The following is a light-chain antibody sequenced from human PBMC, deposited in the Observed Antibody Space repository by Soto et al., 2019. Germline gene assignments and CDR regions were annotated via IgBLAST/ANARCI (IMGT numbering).Light chain of an antibody. Sequence: EIVMTQSPATLSVSPGERATLSCRASQSVRSNFAWYQQKPGQAPRLLIYGASTRATGIPARFSGSGSGTEFTLTISSLQSEDFATYYCQQSYSTPRITFGQGTRLEIK. V-gene: IGKV3D-15*01. CDR3: QQSYSTPRIT. CDR2: GAS. CDR1: QSVRSN. J-gene: IGKJ5*01.